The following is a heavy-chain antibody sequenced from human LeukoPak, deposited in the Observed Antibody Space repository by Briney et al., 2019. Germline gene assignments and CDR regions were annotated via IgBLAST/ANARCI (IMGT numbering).Heavy chain of an antibody. V-gene: IGHV1-2*02. CDR3: ARGPRGSCSGGSCYWFDP. D-gene: IGHD2-15*01. Sequence: ASVKVSRKASGYTFTGYYMHWVRQAPGQGLEWMGWINPNSGGTNYAQKFQGRVTMTRDTSISTAYMELSRLRSDDTAVYYCARGPRGSCSGGSCYWFDPWGQGTLVTVSS. CDR1: GYTFTGYY. CDR2: INPNSGGT. J-gene: IGHJ5*02.